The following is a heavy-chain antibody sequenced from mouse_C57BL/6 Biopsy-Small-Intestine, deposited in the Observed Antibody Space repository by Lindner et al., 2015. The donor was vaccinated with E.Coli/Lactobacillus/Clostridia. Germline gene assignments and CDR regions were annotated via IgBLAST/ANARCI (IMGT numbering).Heavy chain of an antibody. CDR2: INPNYGTT. V-gene: IGHV1-39*01. J-gene: IGHJ2*01. Sequence: VQLQESGPELVKPGDSVKISCKASGYSFTGYFMNWVMQSHGKSLEWIGVINPNYGTTSYNQKFKGKATLTVDQSSSTAYMQLNSLTSEDSAVYYCASYSNYFDYWGQGTTLTVSS. D-gene: IGHD2-5*01. CDR1: GYSFTGYF. CDR3: ASYSNYFDY.